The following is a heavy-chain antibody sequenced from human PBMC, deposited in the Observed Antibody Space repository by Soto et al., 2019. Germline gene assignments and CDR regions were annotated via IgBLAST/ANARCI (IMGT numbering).Heavy chain of an antibody. V-gene: IGHV1-46*03. CDR1: GYTFTSYY. Sequence: ASVKVSCTASGYTFTSYYMHWVRQAPGQGLEWMGIINPSGGSTSYAQKFQGRVTMTRDTSTSTVYMELSSLRSEDTAVYYCARDPTQTYYYGSGDDAFDIWGQGTMVTVSS. D-gene: IGHD3-10*01. CDR2: INPSGGST. J-gene: IGHJ3*02. CDR3: ARDPTQTYYYGSGDDAFDI.